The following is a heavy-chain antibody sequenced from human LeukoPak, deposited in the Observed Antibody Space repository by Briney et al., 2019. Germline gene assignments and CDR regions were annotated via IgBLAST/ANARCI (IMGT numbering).Heavy chain of an antibody. CDR2: ISGSGGST. CDR1: GFTFSSYA. J-gene: IGHJ4*02. CDR3: ASTRPLRYCSGGSCYGDY. Sequence: GGSLRLSCAASGFTFSSYAMSWVRQAPGKGLEWVSAISGSGGSTYYADSVKGRFTISRDNSKNTLYLQMNSLRAEDTAVYYCASTRPLRYCSGGSCYGDYWGQGTLVTVSS. D-gene: IGHD2-15*01. V-gene: IGHV3-23*01.